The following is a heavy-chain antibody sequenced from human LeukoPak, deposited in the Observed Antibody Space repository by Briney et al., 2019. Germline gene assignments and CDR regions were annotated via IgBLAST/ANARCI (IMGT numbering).Heavy chain of an antibody. CDR3: ARIVWQQRLEYFFDY. V-gene: IGHV4-59*12. CDR2: IYYRGST. D-gene: IGHD3-3*01. Sequence: SETLSLTCAVSGGSINTYYWSWIRQPPGKGLEWIGNIYYRGSTNYNPSLKSRVTISVDKSKNQFSLKLSSVTAADTAVYLCARIVWQQRLEYFFDYWGQGTLVTVSS. CDR1: GGSINTYY. J-gene: IGHJ4*02.